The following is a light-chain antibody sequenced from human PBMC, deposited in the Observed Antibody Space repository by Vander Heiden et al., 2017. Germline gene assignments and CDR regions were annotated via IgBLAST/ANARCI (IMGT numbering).Light chain of an antibody. CDR3: TSYAGNNNLV. CDR2: DVN. CDR1: SGDIGAYNT. V-gene: IGLV2-8*01. J-gene: IGLJ2*01. Sequence: QSALNQPPPASGSPGQSLTISCAGTSGDIGAYNTVSWLQHHPGKAPKLVIYDVNKRPSGVPGRFSASKSGNTASLTVSGLQDDDEADYYCTSYAGNNNLVFGGGTTLTV.